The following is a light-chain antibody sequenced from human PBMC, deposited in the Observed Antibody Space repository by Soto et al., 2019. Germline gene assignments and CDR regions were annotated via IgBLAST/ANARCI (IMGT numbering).Light chain of an antibody. CDR1: QSVGSSH. CDR2: GAS. V-gene: IGKV3-20*01. J-gene: IGKJ2*01. CDR3: QQYNNWPPYT. Sequence: EIVLTQSPGTLSLSPGERATLSCRASQSVGSSHLAWYQQKPGQAPRLLIYGASSRATGIPDRFSGSGSATDFTLTISSLQSEDFAVYYCQQYNNWPPYTFGQGTKVDIK.